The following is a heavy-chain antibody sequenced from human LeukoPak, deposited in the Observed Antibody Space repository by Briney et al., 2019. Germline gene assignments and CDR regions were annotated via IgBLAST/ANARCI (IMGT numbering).Heavy chain of an antibody. CDR1: GFTMNSAW. J-gene: IGHJ3*02. CDR3: VREAYFCSSGHYGEGAFDI. Sequence: PGGSLRLACAAYGFTMNSAWMAWVRQAPGKGLEWVANIKDGGREKYNVDSVKDRCTISSDNANNSMFLQMNSLRAEDTAVYYCVREAYFCSSGHYGEGAFDIWGQGTQVTVSS. V-gene: IGHV3-7*01. D-gene: IGHD3-22*01. CDR2: IKDGGREK.